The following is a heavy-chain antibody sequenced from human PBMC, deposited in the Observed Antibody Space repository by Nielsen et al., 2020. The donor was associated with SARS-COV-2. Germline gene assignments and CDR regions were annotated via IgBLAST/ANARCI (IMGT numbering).Heavy chain of an antibody. CDR3: AREGGYYDSSGYYYYYYGMDV. Sequence: ASVKVSCKASGYTFTGYAMHRVRQAPGQRLEWMGWINAGNGNTKYSQKFQGRVTITRDTSASTAYMELSSLRSEDTAVYYCAREGGYYDSSGYYYYYYGMDVWGQGTTVTVSS. V-gene: IGHV1-3*01. D-gene: IGHD3-22*01. CDR2: INAGNGNT. CDR1: GYTFTGYA. J-gene: IGHJ6*02.